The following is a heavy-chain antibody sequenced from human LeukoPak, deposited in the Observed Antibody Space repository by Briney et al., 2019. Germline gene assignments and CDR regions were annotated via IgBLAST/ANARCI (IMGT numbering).Heavy chain of an antibody. CDR3: ARGYYFGSGSPQFDY. J-gene: IGHJ4*02. D-gene: IGHD3-10*01. CDR2: IYNSGIT. V-gene: IGHV4-59*12. Sequence: PSETLSLTCTVSGGSISGYYWTWIRQLPGKGLEWIGYIYNSGITNYNPSLKSRVTVSVDTSKNQFSLNLTSLTAADTAVYYCARGYYFGSGSPQFDYWGQGTLVTVSS. CDR1: GGSISGYY.